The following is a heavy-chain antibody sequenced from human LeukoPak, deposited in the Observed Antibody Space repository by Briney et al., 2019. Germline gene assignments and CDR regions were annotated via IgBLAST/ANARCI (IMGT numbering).Heavy chain of an antibody. J-gene: IGHJ4*02. D-gene: IGHD2-21*02. CDR3: VRTRVVVTAYFDY. V-gene: IGHV3-7*01. Sequence: GGSLRLSCAASGFTFSNYWMSWVRQAPGKGLEWVANIKDFGSEKYYVDSVKGRFTISRDNAKNSLYLQMNRLRAEDTALYYCVRTRVVVTAYFDYWGQGTLVTVSS. CDR1: GFTFSNYW. CDR2: IKDFGSEK.